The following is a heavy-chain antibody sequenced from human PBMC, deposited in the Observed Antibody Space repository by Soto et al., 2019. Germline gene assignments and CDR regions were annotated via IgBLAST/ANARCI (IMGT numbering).Heavy chain of an antibody. D-gene: IGHD2-8*02. J-gene: IGHJ6*02. CDR1: GGTFSSYA. V-gene: IGHV1-69*01. CDR2: IIPIFGTA. Sequence: QVQLVQSGAEVKKPGSSVKVSCKASGGTFSSYAISWVRQAPGQGLEWMGGIIPIFGTANYAQKFQGRVTITADESTSTAYIELSSLRSEDTAVYYCARGIEVVYAIRYYYYGMDVWGQGTTVTVSS. CDR3: ARGIEVVYAIRYYYYGMDV.